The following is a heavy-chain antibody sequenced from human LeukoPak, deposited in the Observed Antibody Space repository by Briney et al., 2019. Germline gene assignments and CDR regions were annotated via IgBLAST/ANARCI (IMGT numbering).Heavy chain of an antibody. CDR2: INPNSGGT. Sequence: ASVKVSCKASGYTFTCYYIHWVRQAPGQGLEWMGWINPNSGGTNYAQKFQGWVTMTRDTSISTAYMELSRLRSDDTAVYYCARGIGYCSGGSCYAYDYWGQGTLVTVSS. D-gene: IGHD2-15*01. CDR3: ARGIGYCSGGSCYAYDY. J-gene: IGHJ4*02. CDR1: GYTFTCYY. V-gene: IGHV1-2*04.